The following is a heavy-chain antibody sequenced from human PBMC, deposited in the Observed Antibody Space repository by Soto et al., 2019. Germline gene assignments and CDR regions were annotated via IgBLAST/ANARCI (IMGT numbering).Heavy chain of an antibody. J-gene: IGHJ6*02. CDR3: ARLVAGTDYYYYYGMDV. V-gene: IGHV4-59*08. CDR1: GGSISSYY. D-gene: IGHD6-19*01. CDR2: IYYSGST. Sequence: ETLSLTCTVSGGSISSYYWSWIRQPPGKGLEWIGYIYYSGSTYYNPSLKSRVTISVDTSKNQFSLKLSSVTAADTAVYYCARLVAGTDYYYYYGMDVWGQGTTVTVSS.